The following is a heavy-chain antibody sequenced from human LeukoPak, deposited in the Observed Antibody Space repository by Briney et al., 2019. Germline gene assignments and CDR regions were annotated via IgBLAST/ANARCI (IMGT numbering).Heavy chain of an antibody. J-gene: IGHJ4*02. Sequence: GGSLRLSCAASGFTFSSYSMNWVRQAPGKGLGWVSSISSSSSYIYYADSVKGRFTISRDNAKNSLYLQMNSLRAEDTAVYYCARVGTMVVTPIDYWGQGTLVTVSS. D-gene: IGHD4-23*01. CDR3: ARVGTMVVTPIDY. CDR1: GFTFSSYS. CDR2: ISSSSSYI. V-gene: IGHV3-21*01.